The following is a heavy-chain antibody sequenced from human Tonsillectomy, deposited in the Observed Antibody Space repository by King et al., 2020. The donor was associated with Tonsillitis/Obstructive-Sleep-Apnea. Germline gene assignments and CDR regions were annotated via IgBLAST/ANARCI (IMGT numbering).Heavy chain of an antibody. Sequence: EVQLVESWGGLAQPGGSLRLSCAASGFTFSNYVIHWVRQAPGKGLEYVSAITGNGGDTYYANSVKDRFTISRDNSKNTLYLQMGSLRAEDMAVYYCAREAYSGSYYDYWGQGTLVTVSP. J-gene: IGHJ4*02. CDR1: GFTFSNYV. V-gene: IGHV3-64*01. CDR2: ITGNGGDT. CDR3: AREAYSGSYYDY. D-gene: IGHD1-26*01.